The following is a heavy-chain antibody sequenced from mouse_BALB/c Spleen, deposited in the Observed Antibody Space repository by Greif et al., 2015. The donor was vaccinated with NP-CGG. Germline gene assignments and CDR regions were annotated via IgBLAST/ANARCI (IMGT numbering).Heavy chain of an antibody. CDR1: GYTFTSYY. CDR2: INPSNGGT. D-gene: IGHD2-1*01. J-gene: IGHJ4*01. Sequence: QVHVKQSGAELVKPGASVKLSCKASGYTFTSYYMYWVKQRPGQGLEWIGEINPSNGGTNFNEKFKSKATLTVDKSSSTAYMQLSSLTSEDSAVYYCTRGVYYGNYGDGILYYYAMDYWGQGTSVTVSS. CDR3: TRGVYYGNYGDGILYYYAMDY. V-gene: IGHV1S81*02.